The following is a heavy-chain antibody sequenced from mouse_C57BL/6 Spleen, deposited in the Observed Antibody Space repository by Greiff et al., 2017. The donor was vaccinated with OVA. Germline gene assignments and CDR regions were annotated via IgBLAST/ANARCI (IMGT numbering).Heavy chain of an antibody. CDR1: GYSITSGYY. Sequence: ESGPGLVKPSQSLSLTCSVTGYSITSGYYWNWIRQFPGNKLEWMGYISYDGSNNYNPSLKNRISITRDTSKNQFFLKLNSVTTEDTATYYCARQDYSNLGDYFDYWGQGTTLTVSS. CDR3: ARQDYSNLGDYFDY. CDR2: ISYDGSN. D-gene: IGHD2-5*01. J-gene: IGHJ2*01. V-gene: IGHV3-6*01.